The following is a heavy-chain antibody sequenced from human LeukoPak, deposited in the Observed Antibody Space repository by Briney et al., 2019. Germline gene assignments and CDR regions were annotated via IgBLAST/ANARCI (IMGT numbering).Heavy chain of an antibody. CDR1: GFTFSSNW. CDR2: IKQDGSEK. D-gene: IGHD6-25*01. CDR3: ARDLIAAAESHFDY. J-gene: IGHJ4*02. Sequence: GGSLRLSCAASGFTFSSNWMSWVRQAPGKGLEWVANIKQDGSEKYYVDSVKGRFTISRDNAKNSPYLQMNSLRAEDTAVYYCARDLIAAAESHFDYWGQGTLVTVAS. V-gene: IGHV3-7*01.